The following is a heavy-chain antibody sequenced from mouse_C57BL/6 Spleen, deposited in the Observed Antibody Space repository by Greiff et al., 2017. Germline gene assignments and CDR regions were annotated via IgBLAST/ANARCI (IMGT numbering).Heavy chain of an antibody. CDR2: IDPSDSYT. D-gene: IGHD1-1*01. CDR3: ARGDYYGGYWYFDV. V-gene: IGHV1-50*01. Sequence: QVQLQQPGAELVKPGASVKLSCKASGYTFTSYWMQWVKQRPGQGLEWIGEIDPSDSYTNYNQKFKGKATLTVDTSSSTAYMQLSSLTSEDSAVYYCARGDYYGGYWYFDVWGTGTTVTVSS. J-gene: IGHJ1*03. CDR1: GYTFTSYW.